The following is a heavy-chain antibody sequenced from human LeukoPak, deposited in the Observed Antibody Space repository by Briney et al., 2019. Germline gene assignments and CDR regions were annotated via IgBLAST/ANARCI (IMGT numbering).Heavy chain of an antibody. CDR2: IVVGSGNT. CDR3: AAVRSSYYYYGMDV. D-gene: IGHD6-6*01. J-gene: IGHJ6*02. V-gene: IGHV1-58*02. CDR1: GFTFTSST. Sequence: GASVKVSCKASGFTFTSSTMQWVRQARGQRLEWIGWIVVGSGNTHYAQKFQERVTVTRDMSTSTAYMELSSLRSEDTAVYYCAAVRSSYYYYGMDVWGQGTTLTVSS.